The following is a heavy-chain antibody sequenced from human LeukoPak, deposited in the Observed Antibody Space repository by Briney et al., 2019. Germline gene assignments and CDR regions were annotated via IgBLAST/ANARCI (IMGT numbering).Heavy chain of an antibody. CDR3: ARETYDYVWGSYRYTGTDY. Sequence: SETLSLTCAVYGGSFSGYYWSWIRQPPGKGLEWIGEINHSGSTNYNPSLKSRVTISVDTSKNQFSLKLSSVTAADTAVYYCARETYDYVWGSYRYTGTDYWGQGTLVTVSS. J-gene: IGHJ4*02. CDR1: GGSFSGYY. CDR2: INHSGST. D-gene: IGHD3-16*02. V-gene: IGHV4-34*01.